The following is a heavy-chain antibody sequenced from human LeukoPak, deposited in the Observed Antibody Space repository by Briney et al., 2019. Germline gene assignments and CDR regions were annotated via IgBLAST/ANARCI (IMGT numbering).Heavy chain of an antibody. CDR1: GFIVSSNY. Sequence: GGSLRLSCAASGFIVSSNYMSWVRQAPGKGLEWVSVIYSGGSTYYADPVKGRFTLSRDTSKNTLYLQMNSLRAEDTAVYYCARGGGLYSYGPIDSWGQGTLVTVSS. V-gene: IGHV3-53*01. CDR2: IYSGGST. CDR3: ARGGGLYSYGPIDS. D-gene: IGHD5-18*01. J-gene: IGHJ4*02.